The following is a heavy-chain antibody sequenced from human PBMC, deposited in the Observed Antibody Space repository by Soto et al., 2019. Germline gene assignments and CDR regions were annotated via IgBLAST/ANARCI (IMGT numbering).Heavy chain of an antibody. CDR2: IYYSGST. Sequence: SETLSLTCTVSGGSISSYYWSWIRQPPGKGLEWIGYIYYSGSTNYNPSLKSRVTISVDTSKNQFSLKLSSVTAADTAVYYCARIAYSSSWPVNDYWGQGTLVTVSS. J-gene: IGHJ4*02. D-gene: IGHD6-13*01. V-gene: IGHV4-59*01. CDR1: GGSISSYY. CDR3: ARIAYSSSWPVNDY.